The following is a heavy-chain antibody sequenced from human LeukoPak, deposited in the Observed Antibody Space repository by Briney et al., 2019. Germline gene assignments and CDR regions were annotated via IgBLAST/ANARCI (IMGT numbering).Heavy chain of an antibody. Sequence: GGSLRLSCAASGFTFSIYNMNWVRQAPGKGLEWVSYISGSRNTIYYADSVMGRFTISRDNAKNSLYLQMNGLRDEDTAVYYCAREGYGDYDLDYWGQGTLVTVSS. J-gene: IGHJ4*02. V-gene: IGHV3-48*02. CDR1: GFTFSIYN. D-gene: IGHD4-17*01. CDR3: AREGYGDYDLDY. CDR2: ISGSRNTI.